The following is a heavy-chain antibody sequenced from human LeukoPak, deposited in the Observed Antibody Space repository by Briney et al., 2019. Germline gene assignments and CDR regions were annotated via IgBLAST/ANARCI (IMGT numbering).Heavy chain of an antibody. CDR3: ARDDPHYDILTGYYPIDS. CDR2: LRYDGSNQ. D-gene: IGHD3-9*01. Sequence: GGSLRLSXEASGFTFIRNGMHWVRQAPGKGLEWVAFLRYDGSNQYYADSVQGRFTISRDNSKNTLYLQMYSLRAEDTAVYYCARDDPHYDILTGYYPIDSWGQGTLVTVSS. V-gene: IGHV3-30*02. J-gene: IGHJ4*02. CDR1: GFTFIRNG.